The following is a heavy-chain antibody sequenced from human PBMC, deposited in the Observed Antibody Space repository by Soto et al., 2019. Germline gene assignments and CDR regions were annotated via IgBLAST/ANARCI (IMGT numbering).Heavy chain of an antibody. CDR2: IYYSGST. CDR1: GGSISNYY. CDR3: ARHYLGTVTRTIFSAFDI. J-gene: IGHJ3*02. V-gene: IGHV4-59*08. Sequence: QVQLQESGPGLVKPSETLSLTCTVPGGSISNYYWSWIRQPPGKGLEWIGYIYYSGSTNYNPSLRSRVTISVDTSKNQFSLRLSSVTAADTAMYYCARHYLGTVTRTIFSAFDIWGQGTMVTVSS. D-gene: IGHD4-17*01.